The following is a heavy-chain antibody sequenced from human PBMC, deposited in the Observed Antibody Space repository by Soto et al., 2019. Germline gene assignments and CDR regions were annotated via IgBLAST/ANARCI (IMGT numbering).Heavy chain of an antibody. J-gene: IGHJ4*02. CDR3: AKEAGELSTRSFDY. V-gene: IGHV3-21*01. D-gene: IGHD3-16*02. CDR1: GFTFSSYS. Sequence: EVQLVESGGGLVKPGGSLRLSCAASGFTFSSYSMNWVRQAPGKGLEWVSSISSSSSYIYYADSVKGRFTISRDNAKNSLYLLMSSLRAEDTAVYYCAKEAGELSTRSFDYWGQGTLVTVSS. CDR2: ISSSSSYI.